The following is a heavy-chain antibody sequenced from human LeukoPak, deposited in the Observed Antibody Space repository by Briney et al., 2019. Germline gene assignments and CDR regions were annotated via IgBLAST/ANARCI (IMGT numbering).Heavy chain of an antibody. CDR2: IGWDGGGI. Sequence: GGSLRLSCVASGFTFDDYTMHWVRQVPGKGLEWVSLIGWDGGGIYYADSVKGRFTISRDNSKNTLYLQMNSLRAEDTAVYYCARDMNSYGYHDAFDIWGQGTMVTVSS. J-gene: IGHJ3*02. CDR1: GFTFDDYT. V-gene: IGHV3-43*01. D-gene: IGHD5-18*01. CDR3: ARDMNSYGYHDAFDI.